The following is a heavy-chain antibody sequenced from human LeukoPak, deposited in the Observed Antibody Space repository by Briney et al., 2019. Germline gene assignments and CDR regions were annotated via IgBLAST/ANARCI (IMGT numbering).Heavy chain of an antibody. Sequence: ASVKVSCKASGYTFTGYYMHWVRQAPGQGLEWMGWINPNSGGTNYAQKFQGRVTMTRDTSISTAYMELSRLRSDDTAVYYCARARLYCSSTSCYRSRRNWFDPWGQGTLVTVSS. D-gene: IGHD2-2*01. CDR2: INPNSGGT. J-gene: IGHJ5*02. V-gene: IGHV1-2*02. CDR1: GYTFTGYY. CDR3: ARARLYCSSTSCYRSRRNWFDP.